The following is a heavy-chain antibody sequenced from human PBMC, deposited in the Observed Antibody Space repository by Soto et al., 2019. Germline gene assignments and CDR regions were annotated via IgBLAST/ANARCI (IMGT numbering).Heavy chain of an antibody. J-gene: IGHJ4*02. Sequence: PSESLSLAGTVAGGSVCSSSSLWVWIRQSPGQALEWLGQIFYTVTTYYNPSLGSRITMSVDSSKSLFSLRLSSVTAADTALYYCARLGGLTEFSGPWYKLEQWGRGILVTVSS. CDR1: GGSVCSSSSL. CDR2: IFYTVTT. CDR3: ARLGGLTEFSGPWYKLEQ. V-gene: IGHV4-39*02. D-gene: IGHD1-1*01.